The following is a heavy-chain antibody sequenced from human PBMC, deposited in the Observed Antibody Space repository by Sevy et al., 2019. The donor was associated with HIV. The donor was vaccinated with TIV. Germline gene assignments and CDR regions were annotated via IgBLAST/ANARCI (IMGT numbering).Heavy chain of an antibody. V-gene: IGHV3-43*01. CDR2: ISWDGSQK. D-gene: IGHD4-17*01. CDR1: GFTFDDYT. CDR3: ARRGGIYGDFDDY. J-gene: IGHJ4*02. Sequence: GGSLRLSCAASGFTFDDYTMHWVRQVPGKGLEWVSLISWDGSQKSYAESVKGRFTISRDNSKDSLYLQMNSLRTEDTALYYCARRGGIYGDFDDYWGQGTLVTVSS.